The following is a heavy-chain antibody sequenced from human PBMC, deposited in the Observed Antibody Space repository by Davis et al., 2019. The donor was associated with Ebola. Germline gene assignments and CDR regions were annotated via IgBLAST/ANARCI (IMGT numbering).Heavy chain of an antibody. Sequence: SVKVSCKASGGTFSSCAISWVRQAPGQGLEWMGGIIPIFGTANYAQKFQGRVTITADESTSTAYMELSSLRSEDTAVYYCARPPYGDLSYFDYWGQGTLVTVSS. V-gene: IGHV1-69*13. CDR1: GGTFSSCA. D-gene: IGHD4-17*01. CDR3: ARPPYGDLSYFDY. J-gene: IGHJ4*02. CDR2: IIPIFGTA.